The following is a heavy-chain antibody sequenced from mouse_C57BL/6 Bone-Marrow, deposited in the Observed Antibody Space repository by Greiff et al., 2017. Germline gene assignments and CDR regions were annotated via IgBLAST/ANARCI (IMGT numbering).Heavy chain of an antibody. CDR3: TRDGNYGSGYRWYFDV. V-gene: IGHV5-9-1*02. D-gene: IGHD1-1*01. Sequence: EVQGVESGEGLVKPGGSLKLSCAASGFTFSSYAMSWVRQTPEKRLEWVAYISSGGDYIYYADTVKGRFTISRDNARNTLYLQMSSLKSEDTAMYYCTRDGNYGSGYRWYFDVWGSGTTVTVSS. J-gene: IGHJ1*01. CDR2: ISSGGDYI. CDR1: GFTFSSYA.